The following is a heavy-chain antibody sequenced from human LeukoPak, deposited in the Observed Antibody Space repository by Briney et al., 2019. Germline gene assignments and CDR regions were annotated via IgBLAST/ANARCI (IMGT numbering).Heavy chain of an antibody. J-gene: IGHJ4*02. CDR1: GVTVSSNY. Sequence: GGSLRLSCAASGVTVSSNYMSWVRQAPGKGLEWVSVIYSGGNTYYADSVKGRFTISRDSSKNTLYLQMNSLRAEDTAVYYCARESCGSTSCCYHFDYWGQGTLVTVSS. V-gene: IGHV3-66*01. CDR2: IYSGGNT. CDR3: ARESCGSTSCCYHFDY. D-gene: IGHD2-2*01.